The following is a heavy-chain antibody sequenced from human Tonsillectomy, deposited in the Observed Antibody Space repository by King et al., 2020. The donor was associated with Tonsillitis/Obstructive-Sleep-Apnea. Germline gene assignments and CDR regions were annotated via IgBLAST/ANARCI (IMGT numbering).Heavy chain of an antibody. D-gene: IGHD1-26*01. J-gene: IGHJ4*02. V-gene: IGHV4-34*01. Sequence: VQLPQWGAGLLKPSETLSLPCAVYGGSFSGYYWSWIRQPPGKGLEWIGEINHSGSTNYNPSLKSRVTISVDTSKNQFSLKLSSVTAADTAVYYCARGRGGYRRNFDYWGQGTLVTVSS. CDR1: GGSFSGYY. CDR2: INHSGST. CDR3: ARGRGGYRRNFDY.